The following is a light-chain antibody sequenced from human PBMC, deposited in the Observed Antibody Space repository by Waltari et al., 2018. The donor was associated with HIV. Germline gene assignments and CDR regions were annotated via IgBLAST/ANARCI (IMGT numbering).Light chain of an antibody. CDR3: CSYAGDTTFV. CDR2: DAT. CDR1: SGDVGAYNY. Sequence: QSALTQPASVSGSPGPSITISCTGTSGDVGAYNYVSWYQPHPNKAPKLMIYDATKRPSGVSIRFAGSKSGNTASLTLAGLQAEDEADYYCCSYAGDTTFVFGTGTKVTVL. J-gene: IGLJ1*01. V-gene: IGLV2-23*01.